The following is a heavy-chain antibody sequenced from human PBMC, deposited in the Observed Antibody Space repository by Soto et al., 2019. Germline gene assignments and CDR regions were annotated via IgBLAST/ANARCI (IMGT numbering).Heavy chain of an antibody. Sequence: GGSPRLSSAASEYTFSSYAMHWFRQAPGKGLEWVAVISYDGSNKYYADSVKGRFTISRDNSKNTLYLQMNSLRAEDTAVYYCARFLGKQQMDDYFDFCGQGSLVIVSS. CDR3: ARFLGKQQMDDYFDF. J-gene: IGHJ4*02. CDR2: ISYDGSNK. D-gene: IGHD6-13*01. V-gene: IGHV3-30-3*01. CDR1: EYTFSSYA.